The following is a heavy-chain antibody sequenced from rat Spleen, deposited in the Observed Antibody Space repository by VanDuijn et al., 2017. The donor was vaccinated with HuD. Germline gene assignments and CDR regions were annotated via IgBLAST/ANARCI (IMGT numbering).Heavy chain of an antibody. CDR1: GFTFSNYD. V-gene: IGHV5-25*01. CDR3: ATHYNYFDY. Sequence: EVQLVESGGGLVQPGRSLKLSCAASGFTFSNYDITWVRQAPTKGLEWVASISPSGGSTYYRDSVKGRFTIARDNAKSTLYLQMDSLRSEDTATYYCATHYNYFDYWGQGVMVTVSS. J-gene: IGHJ2*01. CDR2: ISPSGGST. D-gene: IGHD1-1*01.